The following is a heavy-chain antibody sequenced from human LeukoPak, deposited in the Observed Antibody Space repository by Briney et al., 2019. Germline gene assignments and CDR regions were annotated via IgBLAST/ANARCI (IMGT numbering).Heavy chain of an antibody. Sequence: GGSLRLSCAASGFMFSSYAMTWVRQAPGKGPEWVSGISGSGGSKYSADSVKGRFTISRDNSKSTLFLQMNSLRAEDTAVYYCAKSTGSKTYYFDYWGQGILVTVFS. V-gene: IGHV3-23*01. D-gene: IGHD2-8*02. CDR3: AKSTGSKTYYFDY. CDR2: ISGSGGSK. CDR1: GFMFSSYA. J-gene: IGHJ4*02.